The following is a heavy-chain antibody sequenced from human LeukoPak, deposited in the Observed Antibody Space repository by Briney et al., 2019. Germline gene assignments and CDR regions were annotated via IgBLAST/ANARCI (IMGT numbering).Heavy chain of an antibody. D-gene: IGHD5-12*01. V-gene: IGHV1-8*03. CDR3: ARGRSGYEQSYYYYYMDV. Sequence: ASVKVSFKASGYTFTSYDINWVRQATGQGLEWMGWMNPNSGNTGYAQKFQGRVTITRNTSISTAYMELSSLRSEDTAVYYCARGRSGYEQSYYYYYMDVWGKGTTVTVSS. CDR2: MNPNSGNT. J-gene: IGHJ6*03. CDR1: GYTFTSYD.